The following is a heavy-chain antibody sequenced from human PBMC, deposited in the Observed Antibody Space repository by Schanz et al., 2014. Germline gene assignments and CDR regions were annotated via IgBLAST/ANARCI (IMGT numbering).Heavy chain of an antibody. CDR1: GFTFSSYA. D-gene: IGHD2-2*01. CDR3: TRLRTLGLSTSTSRDYYGMDV. CDR2: ISGGGGGYR. Sequence: EVQLLESGGGLVQPGGSLRLSCAVSGFTFSSYAMSWVRQAPGKGLEWVSTISGGGGGYRPYADAVKGRCTIPRDNHKNPLYVALTSLRPEDPAVYFCTRLRTLGLSTSTSRDYYGMDVWGQGTTVTVSS. V-gene: IGHV3-23*01. J-gene: IGHJ6*02.